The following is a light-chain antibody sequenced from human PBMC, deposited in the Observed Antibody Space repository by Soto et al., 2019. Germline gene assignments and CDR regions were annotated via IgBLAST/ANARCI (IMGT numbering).Light chain of an antibody. Sequence: DIQMTQSPSSLSASVGDRVTITCQASQDISNYLNWYQQKPGKAPKLLIYDASNLETGVPSRFSGSGSGTDSTFIISSLQPEDIATYYCQQYDNLPRFTFGPGTKVDIK. CDR2: DAS. V-gene: IGKV1-33*01. CDR3: QQYDNLPRFT. J-gene: IGKJ3*01. CDR1: QDISNY.